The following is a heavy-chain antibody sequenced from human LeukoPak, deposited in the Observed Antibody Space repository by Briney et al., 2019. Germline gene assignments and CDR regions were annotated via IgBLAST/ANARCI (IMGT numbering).Heavy chain of an antibody. CDR3: ARNTSGFKLGDAFDI. D-gene: IGHD3-22*01. J-gene: IGHJ3*02. V-gene: IGHV3-20*04. Sequence: GGSLRLSCAASGFTFDDSGMTWVRQAPGRGLEWVSGINWNGGSTGYADSVKGRFTISRDNAKNSLYLQMNSLRAEDTAIYYCARNTSGFKLGDAFDIWGQGTMVTVSS. CDR2: INWNGGST. CDR1: GFTFDDSG.